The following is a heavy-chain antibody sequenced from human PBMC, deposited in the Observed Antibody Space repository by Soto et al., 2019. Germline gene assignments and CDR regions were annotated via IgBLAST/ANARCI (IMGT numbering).Heavy chain of an antibody. CDR3: ATYGSGTSKPTTFDY. V-gene: IGHV4-31*03. J-gene: IGHJ4*02. D-gene: IGHD3-10*01. Sequence: QVQLQESDPGLLKPSQTLSRTCTVSGGSISSGGYYWSWIRQHPGKGMEWNGYIYYSGSTYYNPSLKSRVTISVDTSKNQFSLKLSSVTAADTAVYYCATYGSGTSKPTTFDYWGQGTLVTVSS. CDR1: GGSISSGGYY. CDR2: IYYSGST.